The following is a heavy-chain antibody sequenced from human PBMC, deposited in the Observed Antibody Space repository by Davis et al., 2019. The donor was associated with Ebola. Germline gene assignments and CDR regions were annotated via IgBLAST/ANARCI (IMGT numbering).Heavy chain of an antibody. J-gene: IGHJ2*01. Sequence: ASVKVSCKASGYTFTSYDINWVRQATGQGLEWMGWMNPNSGNTGYAQKFQGRVTMTRNTSISTAYMELSSLRSEDTAVYYCATAYSSSSGGTDWYFDLWGRGTLVTVSS. CDR2: MNPNSGNT. CDR1: GYTFTSYD. CDR3: ATAYSSSSGGTDWYFDL. V-gene: IGHV1-8*01. D-gene: IGHD6-6*01.